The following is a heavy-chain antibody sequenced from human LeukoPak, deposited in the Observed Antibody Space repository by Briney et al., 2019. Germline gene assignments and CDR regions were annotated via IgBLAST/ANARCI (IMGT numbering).Heavy chain of an antibody. D-gene: IGHD2-2*01. Sequence: SVKVSCKASGYTFTGYYMHWVRQAPGQGLEWMGGIIPIFGTANYAQKFQGRVTITADESTSTAYMELSSLRSEDTAVYYCAKIYCSSNSCYDGRGWFDPWGQGTLVTVSS. CDR2: IIPIFGTA. CDR3: AKIYCSSNSCYDGRGWFDP. V-gene: IGHV1-69*13. CDR1: GYTFTGYY. J-gene: IGHJ5*02.